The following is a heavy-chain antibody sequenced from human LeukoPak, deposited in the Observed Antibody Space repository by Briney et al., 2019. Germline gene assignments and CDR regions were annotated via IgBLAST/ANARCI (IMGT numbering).Heavy chain of an antibody. J-gene: IGHJ4*02. V-gene: IGHV3-23*01. Sequence: GGSLRLSCAASGFTFSSYAMSWVRQAPGKGLEWVSAISGSGGSTYYADSVKGRFTISRDNAKNSLYLQMNSLRAEDTAVYYCARDAYSSSSIHFDYWGQGTLVTVSS. CDR1: GFTFSSYA. D-gene: IGHD6-6*01. CDR3: ARDAYSSSSIHFDY. CDR2: ISGSGGST.